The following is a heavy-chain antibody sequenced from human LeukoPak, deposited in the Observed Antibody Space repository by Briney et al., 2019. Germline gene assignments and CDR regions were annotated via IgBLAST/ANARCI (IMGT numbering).Heavy chain of an antibody. D-gene: IGHD3-10*01. Sequence: SETLSLTCTVSGGSVSSGSYYWSWIRQPPGRGLEWIGYIYYSGSTNYNPSLKSRVTISVDTSKNQFSLKLSSVTAADTAVYYCARSTMVRGVRRYYFDYWGQGTLVTVSS. CDR2: IYYSGST. CDR1: GGSVSSGSYY. J-gene: IGHJ4*02. V-gene: IGHV4-61*01. CDR3: ARSTMVRGVRRYYFDY.